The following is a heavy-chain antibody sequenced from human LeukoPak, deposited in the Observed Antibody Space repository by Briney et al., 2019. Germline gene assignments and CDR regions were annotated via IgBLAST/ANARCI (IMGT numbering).Heavy chain of an antibody. V-gene: IGHV1-18*01. J-gene: IGHJ4*02. CDR3: ARQDSSGWYVLAPLDY. Sequence: ASVKVSCKSSGYTFTNFGSTWVRQAPGQGLEWMGWIGAYNGNTNYAQKLQGRVTMTTDTSTSTAYMELRSLRSDDTAMYYCARQDSSGWYVLAPLDYWGQGTLVTVSS. D-gene: IGHD6-19*01. CDR2: IGAYNGNT. CDR1: GYTFTNFG.